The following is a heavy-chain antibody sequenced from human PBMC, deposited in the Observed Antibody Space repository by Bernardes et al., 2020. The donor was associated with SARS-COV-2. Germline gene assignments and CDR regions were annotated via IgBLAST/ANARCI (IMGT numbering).Heavy chain of an antibody. CDR2: INHSGST. D-gene: IGHD3-22*01. J-gene: IGHJ4*02. Sequence: SETLSLTCAVYGGSFSGYYWSWIRQPPGKGLEWIGEINHSGSTNYNPSLKSRVTISVDTSKNQFSLKLSSVTAADTAVYYCARGASMTDGDYWCQGTLVTVYS. CDR3: ARGASMTDGDY. CDR1: GGSFSGYY. V-gene: IGHV4-34*01.